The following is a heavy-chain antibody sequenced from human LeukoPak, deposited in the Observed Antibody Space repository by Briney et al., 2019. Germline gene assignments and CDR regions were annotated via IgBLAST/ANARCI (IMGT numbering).Heavy chain of an antibody. CDR1: GFTFSSYS. D-gene: IGHD2-2*01. V-gene: IGHV3-48*01. CDR3: ARANRYCSSTSCSPGGY. CDR2: ISSSSSTI. Sequence: GGSLRLSCAASGFTFSSYSMNWVRQAPGKGLEWVSYISSSSSTIYYADSVKGRFTISRDNAKNSLYLQMNSLRAEDTAVYYCARANRYCSSTSCSPGGYWGQGTLVTVSS. J-gene: IGHJ4*02.